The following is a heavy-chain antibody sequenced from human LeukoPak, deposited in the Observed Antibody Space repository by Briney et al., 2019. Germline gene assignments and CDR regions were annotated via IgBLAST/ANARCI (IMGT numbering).Heavy chain of an antibody. CDR3: ARTPYSYGYGGVDSSGSRSDY. D-gene: IGHD5-18*01. Sequence: EASVKVSCKASGGTFSSYTISWVRQAPGQGLEWMGRIIPILGIANYAQKFQGRVTITADKSTSTAYMELSSLRSEDTAVYYCARTPYSYGYGGVDSSGSRSDYWGQGTLVTVSS. CDR1: GGTFSSYT. CDR2: IIPILGIA. V-gene: IGHV1-69*02. J-gene: IGHJ4*02.